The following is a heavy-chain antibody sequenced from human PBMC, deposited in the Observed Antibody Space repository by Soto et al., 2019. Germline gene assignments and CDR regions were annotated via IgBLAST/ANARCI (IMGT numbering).Heavy chain of an antibody. J-gene: IGHJ6*02. D-gene: IGHD2-21*01. CDR2: IIPIFGTA. CDR3: ASAYSQYGMDV. CDR1: GDTVSRFA. V-gene: IGHV1-69*12. Sequence: QVQLVQSGTEMKKPGSSVKVSCKVSGDTVSRFAINWVRQAPGQGLEWMGGIIPIFGTANYAQKFHGRVTIHAEDSTSTAEMELSSVRSRDTAVCYCASAYSQYGMDVWGQGTTITVSS.